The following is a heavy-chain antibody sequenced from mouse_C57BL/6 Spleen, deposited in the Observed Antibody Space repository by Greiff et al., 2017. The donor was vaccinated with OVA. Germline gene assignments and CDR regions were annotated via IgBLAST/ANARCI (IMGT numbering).Heavy chain of an antibody. D-gene: IGHD1-1*01. CDR3: ARGASSSYAMDY. J-gene: IGHJ4*01. Sequence: VHVKQSGPELVKPGASVKISCKASGYSFTDYNMNWVKQSNGKSLEWIGVINPNYGTTSYNQKFKGKATLTVDQSSSTAYMQLNSLTSEDSAVYYCARGASSSYAMDYWGQGTSVTVSS. V-gene: IGHV1-39*01. CDR2: INPNYGTT. CDR1: GYSFTDYN.